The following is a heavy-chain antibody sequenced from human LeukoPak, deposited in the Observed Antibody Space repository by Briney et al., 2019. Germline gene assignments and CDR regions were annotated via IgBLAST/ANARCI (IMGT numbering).Heavy chain of an antibody. J-gene: IGHJ4*02. V-gene: IGHV4-59*01. CDR1: GGSINSYY. CDR2: FYYSGST. Sequence: SETLSLTCTVSGGSINSYYWSWIRQPPGKGLEWIGYFYYSGSTNYNPSLKSRVTISADTSKNQFSLELSSVTAADTAVYYCARELKVGNTGYYFDYWGQGALVTVSS. D-gene: IGHD2/OR15-2a*01. CDR3: ARELKVGNTGYYFDY.